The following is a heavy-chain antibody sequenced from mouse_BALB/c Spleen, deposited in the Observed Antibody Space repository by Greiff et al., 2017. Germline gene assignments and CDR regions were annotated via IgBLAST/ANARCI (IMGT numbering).Heavy chain of an antibody. CDR1: GYSITSGYY. J-gene: IGHJ4*01. V-gene: IGHV3-6*02. CDR3: ARDKGPYYDYDGYAMDY. Sequence: ESGPGLVKPSQSLSLTCSVTGYSITSGYYWNWIRQFPGNKLEWMGYISYDGSNNYNPSLKNRISITRDTSKNQFFLKLNSVTTEDTATYYCARDKGPYYDYDGYAMDYWGQGTSVTVSS. D-gene: IGHD2-4*01. CDR2: ISYDGSN.